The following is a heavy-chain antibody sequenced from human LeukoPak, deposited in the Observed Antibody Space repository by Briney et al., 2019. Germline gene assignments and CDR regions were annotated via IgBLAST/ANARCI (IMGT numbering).Heavy chain of an antibody. CDR1: GGTFSSYA. D-gene: IGHD5-12*01. CDR2: IIPILGIA. V-gene: IGHV1-69*04. J-gene: IGHJ5*02. Sequence: GASVKVSCKASGGTFSSYAISWVRQAPGQGLEWMGRIIPILGIANYAQKFQGRVTIAADKSTSTACMELSSLRSEDTAVYYCARDLMAPYSGYDYNWFDPWGQGTLVTVSS. CDR3: ARDLMAPYSGYDYNWFDP.